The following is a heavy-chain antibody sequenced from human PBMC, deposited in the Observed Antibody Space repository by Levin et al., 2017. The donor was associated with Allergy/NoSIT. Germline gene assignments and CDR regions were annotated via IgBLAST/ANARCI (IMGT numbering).Heavy chain of an antibody. CDR3: ARYSYITHSHD. Sequence: SQTLSLTCTVSGGSISSSSYYWGWIRQPPGKGLEWIGSIYYSGSTYYNPSLKSRVTISVDTSKNQFSLKLSSVTAADTAVYYCARYSYITHSHDWGQGTLVTVSS. D-gene: IGHD3-16*01. V-gene: IGHV4-39*01. CDR2: IYYSGST. J-gene: IGHJ4*02. CDR1: GGSISSSSYY.